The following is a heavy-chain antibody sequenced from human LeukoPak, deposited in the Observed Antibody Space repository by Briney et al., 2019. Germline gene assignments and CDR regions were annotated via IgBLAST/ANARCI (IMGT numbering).Heavy chain of an antibody. CDR2: MNPNSGNT. CDR3: ARVLVMTTIFGVVRPGYWFDP. J-gene: IGHJ5*02. D-gene: IGHD3-3*01. V-gene: IGHV1-8*03. CDR1: GYTFTSYD. Sequence: GASVKVSCKASGYTFTSYDINWVRQATGQGLEWMGWMNPNSGNTGYAQKFQGRVTITRNTSISTAYMELSSLRSEDTAVYYCARVLVMTTIFGVVRPGYWFDPWGQGTLVTVSS.